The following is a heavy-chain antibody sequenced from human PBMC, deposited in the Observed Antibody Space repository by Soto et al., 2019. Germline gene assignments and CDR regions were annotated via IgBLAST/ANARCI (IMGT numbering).Heavy chain of an antibody. Sequence: PSETLSLTCTVSGGSISSGDYYWSWIRQPPGKGLEWIGYIYYSGSTYYNPSLKSRVTISVDTSKNQFSLRLSSVTAADTAVYYCAGDRRDSSGWSDYWGQGTLVTVSS. D-gene: IGHD6-19*01. CDR1: GGSISSGDYY. CDR3: AGDRRDSSGWSDY. J-gene: IGHJ4*02. V-gene: IGHV4-30-4*02. CDR2: IYYSGST.